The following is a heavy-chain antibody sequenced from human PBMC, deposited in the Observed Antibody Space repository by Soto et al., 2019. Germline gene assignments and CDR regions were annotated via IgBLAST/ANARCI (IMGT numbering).Heavy chain of an antibody. D-gene: IGHD5-12*01. Sequence: ASVKVSCKASGYTFTSYGISWVRQAPGQGLEWMGWISAYNTNTNYAQKLQGRVTMTTDTSTSTSYMELRSLRSDDTAVYFCARLPPGYNYGDYWGHGTLVTVSS. J-gene: IGHJ4*01. CDR2: ISAYNTNT. CDR1: GYTFTSYG. V-gene: IGHV1-18*01. CDR3: ARLPPGYNYGDY.